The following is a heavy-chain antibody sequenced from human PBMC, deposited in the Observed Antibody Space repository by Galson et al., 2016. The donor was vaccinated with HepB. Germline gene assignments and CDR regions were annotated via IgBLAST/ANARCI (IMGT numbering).Heavy chain of an antibody. CDR3: ATQHWLPATDY. D-gene: IGHD6-19*01. J-gene: IGHJ4*02. Sequence: LRLSCAASGFTFTFYGMSWVRQAPGKRPEWVSTISNNHDDKHYADSVKGRFSISRDDSKSTVYLQMHSLRVDDTAVYYCATQHWLPATDYWGQGALVTVSS. CDR1: GFTFTFYG. CDR2: ISNNHDDK. V-gene: IGHV3-23*01.